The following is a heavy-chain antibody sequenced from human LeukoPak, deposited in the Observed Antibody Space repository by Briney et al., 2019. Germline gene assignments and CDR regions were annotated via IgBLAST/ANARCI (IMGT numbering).Heavy chain of an antibody. V-gene: IGHV4-59*08. CDR1: GGSISSYY. CDR2: IYYSGST. Sequence: SETLSLTCTVSGGSISSYYWSWIRQPPGKGLEWIGYIYYSGSTNYNPSPKSRVTISVDTSKNQFSLKLSSVTAADTAVYYCARRHQDNWNYLDYWGQGTLVTVSS. J-gene: IGHJ4*02. CDR3: ARRHQDNWNYLDY. D-gene: IGHD1-20*01.